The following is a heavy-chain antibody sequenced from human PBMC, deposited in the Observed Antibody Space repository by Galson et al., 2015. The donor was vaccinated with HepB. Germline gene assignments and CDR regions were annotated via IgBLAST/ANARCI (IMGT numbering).Heavy chain of an antibody. J-gene: IGHJ4*02. CDR3: ARLISPLSYDSSGYYRYYFDY. V-gene: IGHV1-69*13. CDR2: IIPIFGTA. D-gene: IGHD3-22*01. Sequence: SVKVSCKASGGTFSSYAISWVRQAPGQGLEWMGGIIPIFGTANYAQKFQGRVTITADESTSTAYMELSSLRSEDTAVYYCARLISPLSYDSSGYYRYYFDYWGQGTLVTVSS. CDR1: GGTFSSYA.